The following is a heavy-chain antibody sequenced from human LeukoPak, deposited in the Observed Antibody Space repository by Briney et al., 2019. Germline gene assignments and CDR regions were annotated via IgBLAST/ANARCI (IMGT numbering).Heavy chain of an antibody. V-gene: IGHV1-2*02. CDR1: GYTFTGYD. Sequence: ASVKVSCKASGYTFTGYDIHWVRQAPGQGLEWMGWMNPNSGGTNYAQKFQGRVTMTRNTSISTAYMELSRLRSDDTAVYYCARGAGDPTIVRGVIITCYGMEVWGQGTTVTVSS. CDR2: MNPNSGGT. CDR3: ARGAGDPTIVRGVIITCYGMEV. J-gene: IGHJ6*02. D-gene: IGHD3-10*01.